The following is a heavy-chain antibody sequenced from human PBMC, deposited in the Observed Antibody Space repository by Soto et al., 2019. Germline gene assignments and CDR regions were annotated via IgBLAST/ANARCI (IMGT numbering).Heavy chain of an antibody. CDR1: GFTFGDYA. V-gene: IGHV3-23*03. CDR2: IFGDASNT. Sequence: EAQLLESGGGKVQPGGSLRLSCAASGFTFGDYAMSWVRQAPGKGLECVSTIFGDASNTKYADSVKGRFTISRDNSKNTLYLQMNSLRVDDTAVYYCAKDAAGSFHFHGLAVWGRGTTVTVSS. CDR3: AKDAAGSFHFHGLAV. J-gene: IGHJ6*02. D-gene: IGHD3-3*02.